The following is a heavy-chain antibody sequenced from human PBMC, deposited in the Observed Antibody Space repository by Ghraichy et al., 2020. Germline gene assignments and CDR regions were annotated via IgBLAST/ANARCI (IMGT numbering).Heavy chain of an antibody. D-gene: IGHD3-22*01. Sequence: ASVKVSCKASGYTFTSYYMHWVRQAPGQGLEWMGIINPSGGSTSYAQKFQGRVTMTRDTSTSTVYMELSSLRSEDTAVYYCARDQEPSSGSQGAFDIWGQGTMVTVSS. CDR2: INPSGGST. CDR1: GYTFTSYY. CDR3: ARDQEPSSGSQGAFDI. J-gene: IGHJ3*02. V-gene: IGHV1-46*01.